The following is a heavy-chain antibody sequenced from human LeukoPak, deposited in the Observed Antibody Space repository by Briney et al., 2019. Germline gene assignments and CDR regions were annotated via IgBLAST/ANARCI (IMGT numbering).Heavy chain of an antibody. V-gene: IGHV3-23*01. D-gene: IGHD5-24*01. CDR3: AKSGYNRFDY. CDR2: FSGSGGST. Sequence: PGGSLRLSCAASGFTFSNYWMHWVRQAPGKGLEWVSSFSGSGGSTYYADSVEGRFTISRDNSKNTLYLQMISLRAEDTAVYYCAKSGYNRFDYWGQGTLVTVSS. J-gene: IGHJ4*02. CDR1: GFTFSNYW.